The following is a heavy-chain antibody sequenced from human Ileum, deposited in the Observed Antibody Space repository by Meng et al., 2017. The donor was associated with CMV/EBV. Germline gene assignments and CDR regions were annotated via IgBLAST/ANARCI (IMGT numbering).Heavy chain of an antibody. CDR2: LYYTGST. CDR3: ARQGGASPTTGVF. Sequence: GSLRLSCTISGGSISSSSYYWGWVRQPPGQGVEWIGSLYYTGSTYYNTSLGSRVTMSVDTSRNQFSLKLSSVTAADTAVYYCARQGGASPTTGVFWGPGILVTVSS. V-gene: IGHV4-39*01. CDR1: GGSISSSSYY. J-gene: IGHJ4*02. D-gene: IGHD7-27*01.